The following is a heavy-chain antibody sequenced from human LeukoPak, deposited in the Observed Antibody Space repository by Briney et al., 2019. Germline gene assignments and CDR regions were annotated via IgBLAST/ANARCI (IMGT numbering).Heavy chain of an antibody. Sequence: GGSLTLSCGASGFTFSSYGMLWVRQARGEGLGWVAFIRCEGSNKYYADSVKGRFTISRDNSKNTLYLQMNSLIAEDTAVYYCAKDRGKDIVVVPAALIDPWGQGTLVTVSS. CDR1: GFTFSSYG. V-gene: IGHV3-30*02. CDR3: AKDRGKDIVVVPAALIDP. D-gene: IGHD2-2*01. CDR2: IRCEGSNK. J-gene: IGHJ5*02.